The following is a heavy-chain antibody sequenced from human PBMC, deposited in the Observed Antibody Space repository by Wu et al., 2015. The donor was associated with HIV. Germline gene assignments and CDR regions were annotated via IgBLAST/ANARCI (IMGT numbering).Heavy chain of an antibody. CDR2: IKPRTGDT. D-gene: IGHD6-19*01. J-gene: IGHJ6*02. CDR3: VRDQQWPTEYYHYYGMDV. Sequence: LQSGAEVKKPGASVRVSCKASGYTFSDFSIHWVRQALGQGPEWMGWIKPRTGDTSFAQKFQGRLSMTTDTSTSTAYMELRSLRCDDTAVYYCVRDQQWPTEYYHYYGMDVWGQGTTVTVSS. V-gene: IGHV1-2*02. CDR1: GYTFSDFS.